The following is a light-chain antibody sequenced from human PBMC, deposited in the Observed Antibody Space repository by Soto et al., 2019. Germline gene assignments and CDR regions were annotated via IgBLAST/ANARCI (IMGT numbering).Light chain of an antibody. CDR1: HSVSSN. Sequence: VLSLSPGTLSLSPAERGPLSCSTRHSVSSNLAWYQQKPGQAPRLLIHGASTRATGSPARFSGSGSGTEVTLTISSLQSEDFAVYYCQQYYNWPPWPFGQGTKVAIK. CDR3: QQYYNWPPWP. CDR2: GAS. J-gene: IGKJ1*01. V-gene: IGKV3-15*01.